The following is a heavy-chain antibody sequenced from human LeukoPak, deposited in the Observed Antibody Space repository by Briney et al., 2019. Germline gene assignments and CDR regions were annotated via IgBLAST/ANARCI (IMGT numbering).Heavy chain of an antibody. CDR2: IKSKTDGGTT. V-gene: IGHV3-15*01. CDR1: GFTVSDAW. Sequence: GGSLRLSCAASGFTVSDAWMSWVRQAPGKGLEWVGRIKSKTDGGTTDYAAPVKGRFTISRDDSKNTVYLQMNSLKTEDTAVYYCITATEILEWIVGQFRHYYYGMDVWGQGTTVTVSS. J-gene: IGHJ6*02. CDR3: ITATEILEWIVGQFRHYYYGMDV. D-gene: IGHD3-3*01.